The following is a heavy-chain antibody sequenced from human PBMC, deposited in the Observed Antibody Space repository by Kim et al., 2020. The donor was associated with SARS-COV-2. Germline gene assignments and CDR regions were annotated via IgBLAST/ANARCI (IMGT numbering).Heavy chain of an antibody. D-gene: IGHD2-2*01. CDR3: AKLMTTSSYSAMDV. Sequence: GGSLRLSCAASEFTFSTYAVSWVRQAPGKGLEWVSAIPSSGCATYYADSVRGRFTISRDNSMNTLSLQMNSLRADDTAVYYCAKLMTTSSYSAMDVWGQGTTVTVSS. CDR1: EFTFSTYA. CDR2: IPSSGCAT. V-gene: IGHV3-23*05. J-gene: IGHJ6*02.